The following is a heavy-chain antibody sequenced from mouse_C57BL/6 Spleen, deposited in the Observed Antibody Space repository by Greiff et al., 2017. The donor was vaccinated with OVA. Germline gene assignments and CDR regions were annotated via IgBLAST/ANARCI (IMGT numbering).Heavy chain of an antibody. CDR1: GFTFSSYG. CDR3: ARQPLLRGAMDY. CDR2: ISSGGSYT. D-gene: IGHD1-2*01. Sequence: DVKLVESGGDFVKPGGSLKLSCAASGFTFSSYGMSWVRQTPDKRLEWVATISSGGSYTYYPDSVKGRFTISRDNAKNTLYLQMSSLKSEDTAMYYCARQPLLRGAMDYWGQGTSVTVSS. J-gene: IGHJ4*01. V-gene: IGHV5-6*02.